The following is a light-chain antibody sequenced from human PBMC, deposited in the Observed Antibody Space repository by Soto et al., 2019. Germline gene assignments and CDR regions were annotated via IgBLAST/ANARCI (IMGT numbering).Light chain of an antibody. CDR3: QQYNNWSPWT. J-gene: IGKJ1*01. Sequence: EIVMTQSPATLSVSPGERATLSCRASQSVSSNLAWYQQKPGQAPRLLIYGASTRATGIPARFSGSGSGTEFTLTISSLQSTDFAVYYCQQYNNWSPWTFGRGTKVVIK. CDR2: GAS. CDR1: QSVSSN. V-gene: IGKV3-15*01.